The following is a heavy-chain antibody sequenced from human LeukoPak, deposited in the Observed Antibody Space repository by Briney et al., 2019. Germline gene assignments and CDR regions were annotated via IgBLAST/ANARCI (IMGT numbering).Heavy chain of an antibody. CDR3: GTHAGRTGSDD. D-gene: IGHD3/OR15-3a*01. CDR1: GFIFSGYY. J-gene: IGHJ4*02. V-gene: IGHV3-11*01. CDR2: ISGSGNDI. Sequence: GGSLRLSCATSGFIFSGYYMSWIRQAPGKGLEWVPYISGSGNDISYADSVKGRFTISRDNAKGSLYPQMNSLRAADTAVYYCGTHAGRTGSDDWGQGTLVTVSS.